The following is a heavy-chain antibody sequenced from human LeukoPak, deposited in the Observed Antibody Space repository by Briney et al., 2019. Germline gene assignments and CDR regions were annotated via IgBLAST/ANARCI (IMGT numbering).Heavy chain of an antibody. CDR3: AKNTGTYDGLIDS. V-gene: IGHV3-30*18. J-gene: IGHJ4*02. Sequence: GRSLRLSCAASGFTFSSYGLHWVRQAPGKGLEWVAVISYDGSNKFCADSVKGRFTISRDNSKNTLYLQMNSLRAEDTVMYYCAKNTGTYDGLIDSWGQGTLVTVSS. CDR2: ISYDGSNK. CDR1: GFTFSSYG. D-gene: IGHD1-26*01.